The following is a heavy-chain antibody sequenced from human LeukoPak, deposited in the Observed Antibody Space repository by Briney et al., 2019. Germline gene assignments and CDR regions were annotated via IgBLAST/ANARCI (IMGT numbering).Heavy chain of an antibody. V-gene: IGHV3-53*01. CDR1: GFTVSYNY. CDR2: IYSGGNT. J-gene: IGHJ4*02. CDR3: ANFDTYSSSWYRENVDY. D-gene: IGHD6-13*01. Sequence: GGSLRLSCAASGFTVSYNYVSWVRQAPGKGLEWVSIIYSGGNTYYTDSVKGRFTISRDNSKNTLYLQMNSLRAEDTAVYYCANFDTYSSSWYRENVDYWGQGTLVTVSS.